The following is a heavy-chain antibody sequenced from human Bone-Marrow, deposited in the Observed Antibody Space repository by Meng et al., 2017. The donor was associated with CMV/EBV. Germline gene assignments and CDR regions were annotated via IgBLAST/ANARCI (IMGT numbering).Heavy chain of an antibody. CDR2: IDPSDSYT. Sequence: CKCSGFSFTSYWLSWVRQMPGKGLEWMGRIDPSDSYTSYSPSFQGHVTISADKSINTAYLQWSSLKASDTAVYYCARLRSTAWYYDYWGQGTLVTVSS. V-gene: IGHV5-10-1*01. D-gene: IGHD1-26*01. CDR3: ARLRSTAWYYDY. J-gene: IGHJ4*02. CDR1: GFSFTSYW.